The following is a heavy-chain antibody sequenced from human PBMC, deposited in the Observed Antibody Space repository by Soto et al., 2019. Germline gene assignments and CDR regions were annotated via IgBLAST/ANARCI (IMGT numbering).Heavy chain of an antibody. CDR2: IIPIFGTA. D-gene: IGHD2-8*02. CDR1: GGTFSSYA. J-gene: IGHJ6*02. Sequence: GASVKVSCKASGGTFSSYAISWVRQAPGQGLEWMGGIIPIFGTANYAQKFQGRVTITADESTSTAYMELSSLRSEDTAVYYCAASPSYWQNYYYGAMDVWGQGTTVTVS. V-gene: IGHV1-69*13. CDR3: AASPSYWQNYYYGAMDV.